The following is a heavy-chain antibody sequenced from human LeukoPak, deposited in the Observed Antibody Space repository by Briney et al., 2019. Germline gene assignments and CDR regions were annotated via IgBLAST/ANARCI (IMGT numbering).Heavy chain of an antibody. CDR1: GFTFDDYG. Sequence: GGSLRLSCAASGFTFDDYGMSWVRQAPGKGLEWVSVIYSGGSTYYADSVKGRFTISRDDSKNTLYLQMNSLRAEDTAVYYCARVPTTVTTVYFDYWGQGTLVTVSS. CDR2: IYSGGST. V-gene: IGHV3-53*01. D-gene: IGHD4-17*01. CDR3: ARVPTTVTTVYFDY. J-gene: IGHJ4*02.